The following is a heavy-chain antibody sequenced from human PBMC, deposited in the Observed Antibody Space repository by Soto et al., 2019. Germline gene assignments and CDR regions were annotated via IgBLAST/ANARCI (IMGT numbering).Heavy chain of an antibody. CDR2: IDGSGYT. D-gene: IGHD3-3*01. V-gene: IGHV4-31*03. Sequence: LSLTCTVSGGSISTGGYYWSWIRQYPGKGLEWLGYIDGSGYTFYNPSLQSRLTLSMDTSKNQFSLKLSSATAADTAVYSCARKQAGFFYGIDYWGQGTLVTVS. CDR1: GGSISTGGYY. J-gene: IGHJ4*02. CDR3: ARKQAGFFYGIDY.